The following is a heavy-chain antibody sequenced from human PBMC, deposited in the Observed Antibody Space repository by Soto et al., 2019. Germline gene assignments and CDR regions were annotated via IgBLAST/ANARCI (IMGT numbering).Heavy chain of an antibody. V-gene: IGHV3-23*01. CDR2: IICSVGIP. Sequence: GGSLRLSCAASGFTFNSYTMAWVRQAPGKGLEWVSSIICSVGIPFYADSVQGRFIISRDNSRNTFFLQMNSLRAEDTAIYYCAKARCSGNSCYVPDYWGHGSLVTVSS. CDR1: GFTFNSYT. J-gene: IGHJ4*01. D-gene: IGHD2-15*01. CDR3: AKARCSGNSCYVPDY.